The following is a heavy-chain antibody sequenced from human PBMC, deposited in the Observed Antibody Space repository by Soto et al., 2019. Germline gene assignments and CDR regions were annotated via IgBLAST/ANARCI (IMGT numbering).Heavy chain of an antibody. J-gene: IGHJ4*02. V-gene: IGHV3-21*01. D-gene: IGHD1-1*01. CDR3: ARVEPAGFFDY. Sequence: GSLRLSCAASGFTFSSYSMNWVRQAPGKGLEWVSSISSSSSYIYYADSVKGRFTISRDNAKNSLYLQMNSLRAEDTAVYYCARVEPAGFFDYWGQGTLVTVSS. CDR1: GFTFSSYS. CDR2: ISSSSSYI.